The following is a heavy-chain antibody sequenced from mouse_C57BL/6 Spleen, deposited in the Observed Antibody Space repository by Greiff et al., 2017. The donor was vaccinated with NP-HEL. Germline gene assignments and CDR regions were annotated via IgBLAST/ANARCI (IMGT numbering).Heavy chain of an antibody. J-gene: IGHJ2*01. CDR2: IDPSDSYT. CDR3: AKALTGTMPDY. Sequence: QVQLKQPGAELVMPGASVKLSCKASGYTFTSYWMHWVKQRPGQGLEWIGEIDPSDSYTNYNQKFKGKSTLTVDKSSSTAYMQLSSLTSEDSAVYYCAKALTGTMPDYWGQGTTLTVSS. D-gene: IGHD4-1*01. CDR1: GYTFTSYW. V-gene: IGHV1-69*01.